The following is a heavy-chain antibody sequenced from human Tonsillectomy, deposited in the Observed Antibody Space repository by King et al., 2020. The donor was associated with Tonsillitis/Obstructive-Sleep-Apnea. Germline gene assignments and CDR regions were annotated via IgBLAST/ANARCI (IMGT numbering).Heavy chain of an antibody. CDR1: GFTFSSYA. V-gene: IGHV3-30*04. D-gene: IGHD1-26*01. CDR3: AREGAGELPDY. CDR2: ISYDGSNK. Sequence: VQLVESGGGVVQPGRSLRLSCAASGFTFSSYAMHWVRQAPGKGLEWVAVISYDGSNKYYADSVKGRFTISRDNSKNTLYLQMNSLRAEDPAVYYCAREGAGELPDYWGQGTLGPVSS. J-gene: IGHJ4*02.